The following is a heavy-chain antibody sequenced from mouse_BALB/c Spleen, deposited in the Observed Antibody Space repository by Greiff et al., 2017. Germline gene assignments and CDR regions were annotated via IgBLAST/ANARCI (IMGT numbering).Heavy chain of an antibody. D-gene: IGHD2-4*01. CDR1: GFTFSSYA. Sequence: EVMVVESGGGLVKPGGSLKLSCAASGFTFSSYAMSWVRQTPEKRLEWVASISSGGSTYYPDSVKGRFTISRDNARNILYLQMSSLRSEDTAMYYCARGIYYDYDGFAYWGQGTLVTVSA. CDR3: ARGIYYDYDGFAY. CDR2: ISSGGST. J-gene: IGHJ3*01. V-gene: IGHV5-6-5*01.